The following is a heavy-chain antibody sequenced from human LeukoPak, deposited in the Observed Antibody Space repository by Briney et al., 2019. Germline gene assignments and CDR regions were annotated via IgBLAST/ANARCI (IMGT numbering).Heavy chain of an antibody. CDR1: GFTFDDYA. V-gene: IGHV3-9*01. Sequence: PGGSLRLSCAASGFTFDDYAMHWGRQAPGKGLEWVSGISGSSGIIGYADSVKGRFTISRDNAKNSLYLQMNSLSAEDTALYSCAKDMGTPSLYYAMDVWGQGTTVTVPS. J-gene: IGHJ6*02. CDR3: AKDMGTPSLYYAMDV. CDR2: ISGSSGII. D-gene: IGHD2-15*01.